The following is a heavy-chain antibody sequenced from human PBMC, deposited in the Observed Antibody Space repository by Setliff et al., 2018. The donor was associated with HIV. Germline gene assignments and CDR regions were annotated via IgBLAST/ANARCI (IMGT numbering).Heavy chain of an antibody. D-gene: IGHD5-12*01. J-gene: IGHJ4*02. CDR1: GDSISSGGYC. Sequence: PSETLSLTCTVSGDSISSGGYCWSWIRQLPGKGLEWIGYIYYSGATYYNPSLKNRVTISLDTPKSQFSLKLTSVTAADTALYYCASGRGAKAGYDYFGSWGQGTLVTSPQ. V-gene: IGHV4-31*03. CDR3: ASGRGAKAGYDYFGS. CDR2: IYYSGAT.